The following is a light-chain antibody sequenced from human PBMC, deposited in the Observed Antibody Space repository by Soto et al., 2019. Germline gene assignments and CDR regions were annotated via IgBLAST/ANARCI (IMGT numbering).Light chain of an antibody. V-gene: IGKV3-20*01. Sequence: EIVLTQSPGTLSLSPGERATLSCRASQSVDSSYLAWYQQSPGQAPRLLIYVASNRATGIPDRFSGSGSGTDLPLTISSLEPEDFAVYYCQQYGSSPMTFGQGTKVEIK. CDR2: VAS. CDR1: QSVDSSY. J-gene: IGKJ1*01. CDR3: QQYGSSPMT.